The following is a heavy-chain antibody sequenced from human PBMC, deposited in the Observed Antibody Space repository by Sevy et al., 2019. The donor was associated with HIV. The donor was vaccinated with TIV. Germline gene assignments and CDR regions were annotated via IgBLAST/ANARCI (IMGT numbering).Heavy chain of an antibody. V-gene: IGHV3-23*01. D-gene: IGHD2-8*02. Sequence: GGSLRLSCAASGFPFSNFAMSWVRQAPGKGLEWVSTLIGGGSRTYYADSVTGRFIISRDNSRNTLYLQMNSLRAEDTAIYYCAKRRVQSGLSGGGANYGMDVCGRGTTVTSP. J-gene: IGHJ6*02. CDR3: AKRRVQSGLSGGGANYGMDV. CDR2: LIGGGSRT. CDR1: GFPFSNFA.